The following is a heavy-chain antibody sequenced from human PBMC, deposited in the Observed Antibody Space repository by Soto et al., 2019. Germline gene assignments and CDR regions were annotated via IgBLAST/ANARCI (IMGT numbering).Heavy chain of an antibody. J-gene: IGHJ5*02. D-gene: IGHD2-15*01. V-gene: IGHV3-23*01. CDR1: GFTFSAYA. CDR3: AKFFGGYCYSDACYGWLDP. CDR2: ISGTGGFT. Sequence: GGSLRLSCAASGFTFSAYAMSWVRQAPGKGLEWVSTISGTGGFTYYADSMKDRFTISRDNSKNTLYLQMDRLRAGDTAVYYCAKFFGGYCYSDACYGWLDPWGQGTLATASS.